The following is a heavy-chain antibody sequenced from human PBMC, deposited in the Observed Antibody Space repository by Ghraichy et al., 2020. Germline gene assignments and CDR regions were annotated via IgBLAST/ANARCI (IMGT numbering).Heavy chain of an antibody. CDR2: INPNSGGT. V-gene: IGHV1-2*02. Sequence: ASVKVSCKAAGHTFTGYYIPWVRHAPVHVLEWMGWINPNSGGTNYAQKFQGRVTMTRDTSISTAYMELSRLRSDDTAVYYCARVARYGLPFDYWGQGTLVTVAS. J-gene: IGHJ4*02. CDR3: ARVARYGLPFDY. CDR1: GHTFTGYY. D-gene: IGHD5-18*01.